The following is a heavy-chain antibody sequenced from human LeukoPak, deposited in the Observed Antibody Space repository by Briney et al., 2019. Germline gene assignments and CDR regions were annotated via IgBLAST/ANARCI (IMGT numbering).Heavy chain of an antibody. J-gene: IGHJ4*02. Sequence: ASVKVSCKASGYTFTNFGITWVRQAPGQGLEWMGWISPYNGNTNYAENLQHRVTMATDTSTSTAYMELRSLRSDDTAMYYCARASPLDYWGQGTLVTVSS. CDR3: ARASPLDY. CDR2: ISPYNGNT. V-gene: IGHV1-18*01. CDR1: GYTFTNFG.